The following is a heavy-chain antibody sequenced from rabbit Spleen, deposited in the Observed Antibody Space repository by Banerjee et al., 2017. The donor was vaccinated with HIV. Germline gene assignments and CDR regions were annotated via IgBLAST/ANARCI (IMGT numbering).Heavy chain of an antibody. V-gene: IGHV1S45*01. CDR1: GFSFGDRDV. Sequence: QEQLVESGGGLVQPTGSLTLTCKASGFSFGDRDVMCWVRQAPGKGLEWIACINTATGKAVYATWAKGRFTISRTSSTTVTLRMTSLTAADRAAYFCARDLVGVIGWNFYLWGPGTL. J-gene: IGHJ4*01. D-gene: IGHD1-1*01. CDR2: INTATGKA. CDR3: ARDLVGVIGWNFYL.